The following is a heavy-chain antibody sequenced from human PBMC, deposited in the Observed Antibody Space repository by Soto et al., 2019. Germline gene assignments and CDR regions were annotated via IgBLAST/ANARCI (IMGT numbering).Heavy chain of an antibody. V-gene: IGHV3-23*01. Sequence: GGSLRLSCAASGFTFSSYAMSWVRQAPGKGLEWVSAISGSGGSTYYADSVKGRFTISRDNSKNTLYLQMNSLRAEDTAVYYCAKDRDVLLWFGELLYYDYWGQGTLVTVSS. CDR1: GFTFSSYA. CDR2: ISGSGGST. D-gene: IGHD3-10*01. J-gene: IGHJ4*02. CDR3: AKDRDVLLWFGELLYYDY.